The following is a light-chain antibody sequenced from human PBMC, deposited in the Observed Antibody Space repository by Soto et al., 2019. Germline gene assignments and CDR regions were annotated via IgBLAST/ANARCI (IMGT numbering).Light chain of an antibody. J-gene: IGLJ2*01. CDR3: QTWGTGIGV. V-gene: IGLV4-69*01. CDR1: SGHSSYA. CDR2: LNSDGSH. Sequence: QPVLTQSPSASDSLGASVKLTCTLSSGHSSYAIAWHQQQPEKGPRYLMKLNSDGSHSKGDGIPDRFSGSSSGAERYLTISSLQSEDEADYYCQTWGTGIGVFGGGTKLTVL.